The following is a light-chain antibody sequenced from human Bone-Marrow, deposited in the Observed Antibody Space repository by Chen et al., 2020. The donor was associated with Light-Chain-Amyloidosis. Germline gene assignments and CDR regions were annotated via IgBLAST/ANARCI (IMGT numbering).Light chain of an antibody. J-gene: IGLJ3*02. CDR2: EDS. V-gene: IGLV3-21*02. CDR3: HVWDRSSDRPV. CDR1: NIGSTS. Sequence: SYVLTQPSSVPVSSGHTATIAWWANNIGSTSVHWYQQTPGQAPLLVVYEDSDRPSGIPERLSGSNSGNTATLTISRVEAGDEAAYYCHVWDRSSDRPVFGGGTKLPVL.